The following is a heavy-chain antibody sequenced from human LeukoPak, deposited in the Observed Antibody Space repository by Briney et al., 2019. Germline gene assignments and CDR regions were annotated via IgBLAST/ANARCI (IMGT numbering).Heavy chain of an antibody. Sequence: GASVKVSCKASGGTFSSYAISWVRQAPGQGLEWMGGIIPIFGTANYAQKFQGRVTITTDESTSTAYMELSSLRSEDTAVYHCAVGVGATRLFDYWGQGTLVTVSS. D-gene: IGHD1-26*01. J-gene: IGHJ4*02. CDR3: AVGVGATRLFDY. CDR2: IIPIFGTA. V-gene: IGHV1-69*05. CDR1: GGTFSSYA.